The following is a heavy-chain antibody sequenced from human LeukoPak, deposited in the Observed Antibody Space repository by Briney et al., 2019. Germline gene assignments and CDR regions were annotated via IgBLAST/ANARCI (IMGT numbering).Heavy chain of an antibody. V-gene: IGHV5-10-1*01. CDR2: IDPSDSYT. D-gene: IGHD6-6*01. CDR3: ARAYSSSRIDY. Sequence: GGSLQISCQGSGSTFTNYWINWVRQMPGKGLEWMGKIDPSDSYTNYSPSFQGHVTISADKSISTAYLQWSSLKASDTAMYYCARAYSSSRIDYWGQGTVVTVSS. CDR1: GSTFTNYW. J-gene: IGHJ4*02.